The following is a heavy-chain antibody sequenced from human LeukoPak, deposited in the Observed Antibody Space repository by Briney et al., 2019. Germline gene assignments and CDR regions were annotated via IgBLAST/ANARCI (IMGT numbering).Heavy chain of an antibody. CDR2: INHSGST. D-gene: IGHD4-17*01. J-gene: IGHJ4*02. Sequence: SETLSLTCAVYGGSFSCYYWGWIRQPPGKGLEWIGEINHSGSTNYNPSLKSRVTISVDTSKNQFSLKLSSVTAADTAVYYCARGFYGDYVGTHFDYWGQGTLVTVSS. CDR1: GGSFSCYY. V-gene: IGHV4-34*01. CDR3: ARGFYGDYVGTHFDY.